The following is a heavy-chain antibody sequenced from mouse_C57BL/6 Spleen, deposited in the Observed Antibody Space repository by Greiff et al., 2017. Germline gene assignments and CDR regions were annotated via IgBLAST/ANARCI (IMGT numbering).Heavy chain of an antibody. CDR1: GYAFTNYL. CDR2: INPGSGGT. J-gene: IGHJ4*01. V-gene: IGHV1-54*01. Sequence: QVQLKQSGAELVRPGTSVKVSCKASGYAFTNYLIEWVKQRPGQGLEWIGVINPGSGGTNYNEKFKGKATLTADKSSSTAYMQLSSLTSEDSAVYFCARSPSPYYYAMDYWGQGTSVTVSS. CDR3: ARSPSPYYYAMDY.